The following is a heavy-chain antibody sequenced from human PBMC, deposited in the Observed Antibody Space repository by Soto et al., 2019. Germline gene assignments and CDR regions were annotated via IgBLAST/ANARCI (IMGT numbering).Heavy chain of an antibody. J-gene: IGHJ5*02. CDR2: VSSDGNNK. V-gene: IGHV3-30*18. CDR3: AKDRVIQLLPIWPDP. Sequence: GGSLRLSCAASGFTFSSYAMSWVRQAPGKGLEWVAFVSSDGNNKYYADSVKGRFTISRDNSKNTLYLQVDSLRVDDTAVYYCAKDRVIQLLPIWPDPWGQGTLVTVSS. D-gene: IGHD2-2*01. CDR1: GFTFSSYA.